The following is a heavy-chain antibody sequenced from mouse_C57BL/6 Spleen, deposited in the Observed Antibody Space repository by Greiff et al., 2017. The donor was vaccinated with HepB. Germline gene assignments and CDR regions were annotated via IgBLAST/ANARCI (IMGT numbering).Heavy chain of an antibody. D-gene: IGHD2-12*01. CDR3: TRDDRFDY. V-gene: IGHV1-15*01. J-gene: IGHJ2*01. CDR1: GYTFTDYE. CDR2: IDPETGGT. Sequence: VKLQESGAELVRPGASVTLSCKASGYTFTDYEMHWVKQTPVHGLEWIGAIDPETGGTAYNQKFKGKAILTADKSSSTAYMELRSLTSEDSAVYYCTRDDRFDYWGQGTTLTVSS.